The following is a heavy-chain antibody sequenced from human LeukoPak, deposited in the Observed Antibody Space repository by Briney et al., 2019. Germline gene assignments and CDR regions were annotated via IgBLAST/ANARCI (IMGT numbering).Heavy chain of an antibody. CDR1: GFTVSSNY. CDR3: AKSPYFYNSGRSVDV. D-gene: IGHD3-10*01. Sequence: PGGSLRLSCAASGFTVSSNYMSWVRQAPGKGLEWVSVIYSGGSTYYADSVKGRFTISRDNSKNTLYLQMNSLRAEDTAVYYCAKSPYFYNSGRSVDVWGKGTRVTVSS. CDR2: IYSGGST. V-gene: IGHV3-53*01. J-gene: IGHJ6*04.